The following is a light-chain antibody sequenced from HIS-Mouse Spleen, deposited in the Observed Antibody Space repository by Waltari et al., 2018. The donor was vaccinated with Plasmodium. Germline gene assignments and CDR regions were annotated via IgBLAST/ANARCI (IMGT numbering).Light chain of an antibody. CDR3: AAWDDSLNGVV. CDR2: SNN. CDR1: SSKIGSNT. V-gene: IGLV1-44*01. J-gene: IGLJ2*01. Sequence: QSVLTQPPSASGTPGQRVTISCFGSSSKIGSNTVNWYQQLPGTAPKLLIYSNNQRPSGVPDRFSGSKSGTSASLAISGLQSEDEADYYCAAWDDSLNGVVFGGGTKLTVL.